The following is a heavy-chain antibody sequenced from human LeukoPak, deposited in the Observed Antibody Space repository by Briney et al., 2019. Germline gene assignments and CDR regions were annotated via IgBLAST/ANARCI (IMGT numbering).Heavy chain of an antibody. CDR1: GGSFSGYY. J-gene: IGHJ4*02. CDR2: INHSGST. Sequence: SETLSLTCAVYGGSFSGYYWSWIRQPPGKGLEWIGEINHSGSTNYNPSLRSRVTIPVDTSKNQFSLKLSSVTAADTAVYYCAREAYYYDSSGYFSWGQGTLVTVSS. V-gene: IGHV4-34*01. D-gene: IGHD3-22*01. CDR3: AREAYYYDSSGYFS.